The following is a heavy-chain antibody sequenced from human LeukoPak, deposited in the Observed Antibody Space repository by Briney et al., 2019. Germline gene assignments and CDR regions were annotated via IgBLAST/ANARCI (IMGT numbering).Heavy chain of an antibody. CDR2: MNPNSGNT. CDR3: AALGTMT. D-gene: IGHD3-22*01. J-gene: IGHJ4*02. V-gene: IGHV1-8*01. CDR1: GYTFTNYD. Sequence: ASVTVSYKASGYTFTNYDINWVRQAAGQGLEWMGWMNPNSGNTGYAQKFQGRVTMTRNTSISTAYMELSSLRSEDTAVYYCAALGTMTWGQGTLVTVSS.